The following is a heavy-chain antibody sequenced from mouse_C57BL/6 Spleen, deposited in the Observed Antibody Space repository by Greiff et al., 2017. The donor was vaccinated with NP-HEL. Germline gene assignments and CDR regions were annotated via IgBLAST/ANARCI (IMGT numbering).Heavy chain of an antibody. CDR3: ARQWGTDAWFAY. D-gene: IGHD2-14*01. V-gene: IGHV5-6*01. CDR2: ISSGGSYT. CDR1: GFTFSSYG. J-gene: IGHJ3*01. Sequence: DVQLVESGGDLVKPGGSLKLSCAASGFTFSSYGMSWVRQTPDKRLEWVATISSGGSYTYYPDSVKGRFTISRDNAKNTLYLQMSSLKSEDTAMYYCARQWGTDAWFAYWGQGTLVTVSA.